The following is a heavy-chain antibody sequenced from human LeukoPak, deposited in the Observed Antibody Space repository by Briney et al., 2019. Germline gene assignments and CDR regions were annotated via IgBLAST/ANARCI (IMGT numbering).Heavy chain of an antibody. CDR3: ARARMVGGTTYYFAY. CDR2: ISSSSSTI. D-gene: IGHD1-26*01. V-gene: IGHV3-48*04. Sequence: GGSLRLSCAASGFTFSSYSMNWVRQAPGKGLEWVSYISSSSSTIYYADSVKGRFTISRDNAKNSLYLQMNSLRAEDTAVYYCARARMVGGTTYYFAYWGQGTLVTVSS. J-gene: IGHJ4*02. CDR1: GFTFSSYS.